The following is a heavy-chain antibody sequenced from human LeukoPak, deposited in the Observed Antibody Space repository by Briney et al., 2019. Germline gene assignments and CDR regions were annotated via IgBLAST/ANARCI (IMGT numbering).Heavy chain of an antibody. CDR3: ARGECSSTSCYDWFDP. V-gene: IGHV1-8*01. Sequence: WASVKVSCKASGYTFTSYDINWVRQATGQRLEWMGWMNPNSGNTGYAQKFQGRVTMTRNTSISTAYMELSSLRSEDTAVYYCARGECSSTSCYDWFDPWGQGTLVTVSS. D-gene: IGHD2-2*01. CDR2: MNPNSGNT. CDR1: GYTFTSYD. J-gene: IGHJ5*02.